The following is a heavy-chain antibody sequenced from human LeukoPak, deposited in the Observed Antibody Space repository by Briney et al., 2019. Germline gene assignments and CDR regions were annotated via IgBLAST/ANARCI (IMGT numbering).Heavy chain of an antibody. J-gene: IGHJ5*02. V-gene: IGHV4-38-2*02. CDR3: ARGSTTGTTSYFDP. CDR1: GFSISSGYY. CDR2: IYHSGST. Sequence: SETLSLTCTVSGFSISSGYYWGWFRQPPGKGLEWIGSIYHSGSTCYNLSFKSRVTISLNTSKNYFSLKLNSVTAADTAVYYCARGSTTGTTSYFDPWGQGTLVTVSS. D-gene: IGHD1-1*01.